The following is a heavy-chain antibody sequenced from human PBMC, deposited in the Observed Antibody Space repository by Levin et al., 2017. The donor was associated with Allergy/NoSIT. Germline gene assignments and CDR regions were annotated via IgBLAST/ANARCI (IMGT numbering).Heavy chain of an antibody. CDR3: AGHSVTWNDQTWVNDAFDI. V-gene: IGHV4-59*01. CDR1: GGSISNYY. Sequence: SETLSLTCTVSGGSISNYYWSWIRQPPGEGLEWIGYVSYSGSTNYNPSLKSRVTISIDTSKNQFSLNLNSVTAADTAVYYCAGHSVTWNDQTWVNDAFDIWGQGTMVTVSS. D-gene: IGHD1-1*01. J-gene: IGHJ3*02. CDR2: VSYSGST.